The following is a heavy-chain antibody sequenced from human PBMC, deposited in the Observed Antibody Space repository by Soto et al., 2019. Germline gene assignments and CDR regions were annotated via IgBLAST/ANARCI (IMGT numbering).Heavy chain of an antibody. V-gene: IGHV4-59*11. J-gene: IGHJ4*02. CDR1: GGAINNHY. Sequence: PSETLSLTCTVSGGAINNHYWSWIRQPPGKGLEWVGHIYYSGSASYNPSLKSRLTISVDTSKNQFSLKLSSVTAADTAVYYCARVYAYYFDYWGQGTLVTVSS. D-gene: IGHD2-8*01. CDR3: ARVYAYYFDY. CDR2: IYYSGSA.